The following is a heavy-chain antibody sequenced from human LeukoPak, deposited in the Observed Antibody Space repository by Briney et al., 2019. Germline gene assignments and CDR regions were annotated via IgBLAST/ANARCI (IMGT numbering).Heavy chain of an antibody. CDR2: ISSSSSYI. V-gene: IGHV3-21*01. Sequence: GGSLRLSCAASGFTFSSYSMNWVRPAPGKGLEWVSSISSSSSYIYYADSVKGRFTISRDNAKNSLYLQMNSLRAEDEDVYYCARDTHSYGYSDYWGQGTLVTVSS. J-gene: IGHJ4*02. CDR1: GFTFSSYS. D-gene: IGHD5-18*01. CDR3: ARDTHSYGYSDY.